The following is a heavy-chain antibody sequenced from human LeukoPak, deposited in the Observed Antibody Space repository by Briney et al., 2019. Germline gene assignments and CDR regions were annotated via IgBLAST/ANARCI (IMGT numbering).Heavy chain of an antibody. J-gene: IGHJ4*02. CDR2: TYYMSKWFH. CDR1: GDTFSGNSGA. CDR3: AGALERYYFDF. V-gene: IGHV6-1*01. D-gene: IGHD1-1*01. Sequence: PSQTLSLTCAISGDTFSGNSGAWIWIRQSPSRGLEWLGRTYYMSKWFHEYAVSVKGRIIISPDTANNQFSLHLSSVTADDTGVYYCAGALERYYFDFWGQGTLVTVSS.